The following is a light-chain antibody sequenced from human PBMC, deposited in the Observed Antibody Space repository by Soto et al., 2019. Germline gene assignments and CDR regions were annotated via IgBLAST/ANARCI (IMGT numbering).Light chain of an antibody. CDR2: DNN. CDR3: GTWDSSLSDGFYV. Sequence: QSVLTQPPSVPAAPGQKVTISCSGSSSNIGNNYVSWYQQLPGTAPKLLIYDNNKRPSGIPDRFSGSKSGTSATLGITGLQTGDEADYYCGTWDSSLSDGFYVFGTGTKVTVL. J-gene: IGLJ1*01. V-gene: IGLV1-51*01. CDR1: SSNIGNNY.